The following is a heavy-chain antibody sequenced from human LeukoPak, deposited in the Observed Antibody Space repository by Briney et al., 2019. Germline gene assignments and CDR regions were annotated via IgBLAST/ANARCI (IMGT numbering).Heavy chain of an antibody. J-gene: IGHJ4*02. D-gene: IGHD2-2*02. Sequence: SGPTLVKPTQTLTLTCTFSGFSLSTSGVGVGWIRQPPGKALEWLALIYWNDDKRYSPSLKSRLTITKDTSKNQVVLTMTNMDPVDTATYYCAHRGYCSSTSCYTFDYWGQGTLVTVSS. V-gene: IGHV2-5*01. CDR2: IYWNDDK. CDR1: GFSLSTSGVG. CDR3: AHRGYCSSTSCYTFDY.